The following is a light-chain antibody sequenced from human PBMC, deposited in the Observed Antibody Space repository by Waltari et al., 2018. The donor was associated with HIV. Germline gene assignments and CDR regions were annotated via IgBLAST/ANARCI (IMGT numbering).Light chain of an antibody. Sequence: EIVMKQYPATLSVSPGERATLSCRASQSVSSNSAWYQHKHGQAPRLLIYGASTRATGIPARFSGSGSGTEFTLTISSLQSEDFAVYYCQQYNNWPPWTFGQGTKVEIK. CDR3: QQYNNWPPWT. J-gene: IGKJ1*01. CDR2: GAS. CDR1: QSVSSN. V-gene: IGKV3-15*01.